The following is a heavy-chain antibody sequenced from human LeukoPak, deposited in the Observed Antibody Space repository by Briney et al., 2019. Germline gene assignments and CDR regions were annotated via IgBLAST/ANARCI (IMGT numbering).Heavy chain of an antibody. Sequence: GGSLRLSCAASGFTFSSYDMSWVRQAPGKGLEWVSSITLSGANTFYADSVMGRFTISRDNSKNTLYLQMNSLSAEGTAVYYCAKRGNPAVGHHYLDVWGEGTPVSVSS. V-gene: IGHV3-23*01. CDR1: GFTFSSYD. D-gene: IGHD2-2*01. J-gene: IGHJ6*03. CDR3: AKRGNPAVGHHYLDV. CDR2: ITLSGANT.